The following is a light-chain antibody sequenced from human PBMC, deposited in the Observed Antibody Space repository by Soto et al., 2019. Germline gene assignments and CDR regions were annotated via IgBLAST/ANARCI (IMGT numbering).Light chain of an antibody. Sequence: DIVMTQSPDSLAVSLGDRATINCKSSQSVLYSPNNKNYLAWFQQKPGQPPKLRIYWASTRGSGVPDRFSSSGSGTDFTLTISSLQAEYVAVYYCQQYYSTPLTFGGGTKVEIK. CDR3: QQYYSTPLT. V-gene: IGKV4-1*01. CDR2: WAS. J-gene: IGKJ4*02. CDR1: QSVLYSPNNKNY.